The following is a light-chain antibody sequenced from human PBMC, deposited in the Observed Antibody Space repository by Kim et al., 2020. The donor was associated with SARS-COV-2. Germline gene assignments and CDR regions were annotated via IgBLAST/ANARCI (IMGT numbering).Light chain of an antibody. CDR3: QQLEYYPIT. CDR1: QGIGSY. CDR2: AAS. J-gene: IGKJ5*01. Sequence: ASLGDRVTIPCRASQGIGSYLAWYQQKPGKAPKLLIYAASTLQSGLPSRFSGSGSATDFTLTITSLQPEDFATYYCQQLEYYPITFGQGTRLEIK. V-gene: IGKV1-9*01.